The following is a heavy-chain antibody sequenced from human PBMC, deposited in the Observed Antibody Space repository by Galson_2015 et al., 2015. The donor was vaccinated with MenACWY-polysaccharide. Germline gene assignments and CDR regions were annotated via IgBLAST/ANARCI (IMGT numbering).Heavy chain of an antibody. D-gene: IGHD5-18*01. J-gene: IGHJ4*02. CDR1: GGTFSSYA. Sequence: SVKVSCKTSGGTFSSYAISWVRQAPGQGLEWMGGIIPIFGTANYAQKFQGRVTITADKSTSTAYMELSSLRSEDTAVYYCAGGPASAAMAVFDYWGQGTLVTVSS. CDR3: AGGPASAAMAVFDY. CDR2: IIPIFGTA. V-gene: IGHV1-69*06.